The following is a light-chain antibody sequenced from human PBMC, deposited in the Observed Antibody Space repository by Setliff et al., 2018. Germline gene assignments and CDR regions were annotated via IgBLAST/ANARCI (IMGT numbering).Light chain of an antibody. J-gene: IGLJ2*01. Sequence: QAVVTQEPSLTVSPGGTVTLTCASSTGAVTNGLYPYWFQQKPGQAPRTLIYDTNIRLSWTPARFSGSLLGGQAALTLSDAQPEDEADYFCSFAYSGVVLFGGGTKVTVL. CDR1: TGAVTNGLY. CDR2: DTN. CDR3: SFAYSGVVL. V-gene: IGLV7-46*01.